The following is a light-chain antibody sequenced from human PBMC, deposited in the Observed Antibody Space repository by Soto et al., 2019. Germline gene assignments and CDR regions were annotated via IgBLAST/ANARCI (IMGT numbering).Light chain of an antibody. V-gene: IGKV1-5*01. CDR1: QSITNR. CDR3: QHYGGMWT. J-gene: IGKJ1*01. CDR2: DAS. Sequence: DIQMTQSPSTLSASVGDRVTITCRASQSITNRLTWYQQKPGKAPKVLIYDASNLEYGVPSRFSGSGFGTEFILTISSLQPDDFATYWCQHYGGMWTFGQGTRWIS.